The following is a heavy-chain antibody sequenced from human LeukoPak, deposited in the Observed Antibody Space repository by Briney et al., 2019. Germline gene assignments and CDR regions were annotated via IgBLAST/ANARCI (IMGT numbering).Heavy chain of an antibody. CDR3: ARRRDYFDY. Sequence: GGSLRLSCAASGFTFSSYWMSWIRQAPGKGLEWISYISSSGGNIYFADSVKGRFTMSRDNARGSLYLQMNSLRADDTAIYYCARRRDYFDYWGQGTLVTVSS. CDR1: GFTFSSYW. J-gene: IGHJ4*02. CDR2: ISSSGGNI. V-gene: IGHV3-11*01.